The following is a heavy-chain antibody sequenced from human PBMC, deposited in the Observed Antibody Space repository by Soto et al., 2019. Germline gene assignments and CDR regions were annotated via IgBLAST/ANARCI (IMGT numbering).Heavy chain of an antibody. CDR1: GFTFSSYW. J-gene: IGHJ4*02. D-gene: IGHD5-12*01. V-gene: IGHV3-74*01. CDR2: INSDGSST. CDR3: AREWLRLPDFDY. Sequence: EVQLVESGGGLVQPGGSLRLSCAASGFTFSSYWMHWVRQAPGKGLVWVSRINSDGSSTSYADSVKGRFTISRDNAKNPLYLQMNSLRAEDTAVYYCAREWLRLPDFDYWGQGTLVTVSS.